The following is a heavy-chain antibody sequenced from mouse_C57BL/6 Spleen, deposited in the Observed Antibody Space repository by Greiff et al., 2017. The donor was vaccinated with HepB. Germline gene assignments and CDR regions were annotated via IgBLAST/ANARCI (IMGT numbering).Heavy chain of an antibody. CDR1: GYAFSSSW. CDR3: AREKATVALDY. J-gene: IGHJ2*01. Sequence: VKLMESGPELVKPGASVKISCKASGYAFSSSWMNWVKQRPGKGLEWIGRIYPGDGDTNYNGKFKGKATLTADKSSSTAYMQLSSLTSEDSAVYFCAREKATVALDYWGQGTTLTVSS. CDR2: IYPGDGDT. V-gene: IGHV1-82*01. D-gene: IGHD1-1*01.